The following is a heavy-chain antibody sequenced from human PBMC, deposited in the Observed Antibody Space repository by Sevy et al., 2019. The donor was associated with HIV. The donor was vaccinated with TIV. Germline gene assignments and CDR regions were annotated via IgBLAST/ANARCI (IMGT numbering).Heavy chain of an antibody. V-gene: IGHV3-23*01. D-gene: IGHD6-13*01. CDR2: ISGSGGST. Sequence: GGSLRLSCAASGFTFSSDAMSWVRQAPGKGLEWVSAISGSGGSTYYADSVKGRFTISRDNSKNTLYLQMNSLRAEDTAVYYCAKDMHGSSWYFLDYWGQGTLVTVSS. CDR1: GFTFSSDA. J-gene: IGHJ4*02. CDR3: AKDMHGSSWYFLDY.